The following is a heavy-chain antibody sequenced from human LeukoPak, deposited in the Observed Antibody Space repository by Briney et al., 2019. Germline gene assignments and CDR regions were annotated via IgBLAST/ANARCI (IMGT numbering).Heavy chain of an antibody. CDR2: ISSSSSTI. D-gene: IGHD2-2*01. J-gene: IGHJ4*02. V-gene: IGHV3-48*01. CDR3: ARDLRRIVVVPAAITGDY. CDR1: GFTFSSYS. Sequence: PGGSLRLSCAAFGFTFSSYSMNWVRQAPGKGLEWVSYISSSSSTIYYADSVKGRFTISRDNAKNSLYLQMNSLRAEDTAVYYCARDLRRIVVVPAAITGDYWGQGTLVTVSS.